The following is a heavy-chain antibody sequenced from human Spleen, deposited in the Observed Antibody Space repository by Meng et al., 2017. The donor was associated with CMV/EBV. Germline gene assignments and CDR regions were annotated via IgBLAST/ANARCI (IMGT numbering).Heavy chain of an antibody. J-gene: IGHJ6*02. CDR1: GYSISSGYY. Sequence: SETLSLTCTVSGYSISSGYYWGWIRQPPGKGLEWIGSIYHSGSTYYNPSLKSRVTISVDTSKNQFSLKLSSVTAADTAVYYCARTLVVWGQGTTVTVSS. D-gene: IGHD2-15*01. CDR3: ARTLVV. V-gene: IGHV4-38-2*02. CDR2: IYHSGST.